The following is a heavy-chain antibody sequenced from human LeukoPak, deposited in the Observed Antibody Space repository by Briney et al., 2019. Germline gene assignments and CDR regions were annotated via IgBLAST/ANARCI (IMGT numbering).Heavy chain of an antibody. Sequence: SETLSLTCTVSGGSISSYYWSWIRQPPGKGLEWIGEINHSGSTNYNPSLKSRVTISVDTSKNQFSLKLSSVTAADTAVYYCARGRHGFWSGYFGNWFDPWGQGTLVTVSS. CDR3: ARGRHGFWSGYFGNWFDP. J-gene: IGHJ5*02. CDR2: INHSGST. V-gene: IGHV4-34*01. D-gene: IGHD3-3*01. CDR1: GGSISSYY.